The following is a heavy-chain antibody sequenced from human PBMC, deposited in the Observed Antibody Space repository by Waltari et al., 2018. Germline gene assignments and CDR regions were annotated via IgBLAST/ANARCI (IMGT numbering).Heavy chain of an antibody. V-gene: IGHV1-69*12. J-gene: IGHJ4*02. CDR1: GGTFSSYA. Sequence: QVQLVQSGAEVKKPGSSGKVSCKASGGTFSSYATSWMRQAPGQGLEWMGGIIPIFGTANYAQKFQGRVTITADESTSTAYMELSSLRSEDTAVYYCARELVTTGFGFRGFFDYWGQGTLVTVSS. CDR2: IIPIFGTA. CDR3: ARELVTTGFGFRGFFDY. D-gene: IGHD4-4*01.